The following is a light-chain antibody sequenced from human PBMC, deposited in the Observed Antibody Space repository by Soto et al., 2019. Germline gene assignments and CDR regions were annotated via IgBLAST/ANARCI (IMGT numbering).Light chain of an antibody. J-gene: IGLJ2*01. CDR1: SSNIGSNF. Sequence: QSVLTQPPSASGTPGQRVTISCSGSSSNIGSNFIYWYQQLPGTAPKLLIDRNNQRPSGVPDRFSGSKSGTSASLAISGLRYEDEGDYHCAAWDDSLSGVVFGGGTKLTVL. CDR3: AAWDDSLSGVV. V-gene: IGLV1-47*01. CDR2: RNN.